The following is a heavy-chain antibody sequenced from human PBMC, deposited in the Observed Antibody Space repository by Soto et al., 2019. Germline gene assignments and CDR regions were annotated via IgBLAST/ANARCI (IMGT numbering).Heavy chain of an antibody. D-gene: IGHD6-25*01. V-gene: IGHV3-7*01. Sequence: GGSLRLSCAASGFTFSAYWMSWVRQSPGKGLEWVANIKQAGSEKYYVDSVNGRFIISRDDAKNSLFLQVNSLGVEDTAVYYCAREKRANGYFDYWGQGTLVTVSS. CDR1: GFTFSAYW. J-gene: IGHJ4*02. CDR3: AREKRANGYFDY. CDR2: IKQAGSEK.